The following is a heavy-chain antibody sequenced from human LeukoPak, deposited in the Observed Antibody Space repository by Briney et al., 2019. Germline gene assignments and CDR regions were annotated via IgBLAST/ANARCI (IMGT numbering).Heavy chain of an antibody. D-gene: IGHD2-15*01. CDR3: ARDRGDYCSGGSCYYDHYYYGMDV. J-gene: IGHJ6*02. CDR1: GGSFSSYY. CDR2: IYYSGST. Sequence: SETLSLTCTVSGGSFSSYYWSWIRQPPGKGLEWIGYIYYSGSTNYNPSLKSRVTISVDTSKNQVSLKLSSVTAADTAVYYCARDRGDYCSGGSCYYDHYYYGMDVWGQGTTVTVSS. V-gene: IGHV4-59*01.